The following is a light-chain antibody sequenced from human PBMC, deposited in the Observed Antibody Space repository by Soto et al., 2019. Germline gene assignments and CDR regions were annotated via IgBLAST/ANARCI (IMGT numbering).Light chain of an antibody. Sequence: EIVMTQFPVTLSVSPGEGASLSCRTSQTINSNLAWYQQKPGQAPRLIIYGASTRATGIPARFSGSGSGTEFTLTISSLQSEDFAVYYCQQYNDWPPWTFGQGTKVEIK. CDR3: QQYNDWPPWT. J-gene: IGKJ1*01. V-gene: IGKV3-15*01. CDR1: QTINSN. CDR2: GAS.